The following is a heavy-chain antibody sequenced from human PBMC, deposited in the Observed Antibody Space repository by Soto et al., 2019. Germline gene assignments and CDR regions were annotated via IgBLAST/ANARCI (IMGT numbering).Heavy chain of an antibody. J-gene: IGHJ6*02. CDR1: GFTFSSYG. V-gene: IGHV3-30*18. D-gene: IGHD2-2*01. CDR3: AKVIYDIAVVPATKNPYYYGMDV. Sequence: HPGGSLRLSCAASGFTFSSYGMHWVRQAPGKGLEWVAVISYDGSNKYYADSVKGRFTISRDNSKNTLYLQMNSLRAEDTAVYYCAKVIYDIAVVPATKNPYYYGMDVWGQGTTVTVSS. CDR2: ISYDGSNK.